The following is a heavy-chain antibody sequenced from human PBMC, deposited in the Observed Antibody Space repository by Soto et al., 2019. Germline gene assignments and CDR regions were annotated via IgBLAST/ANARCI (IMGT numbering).Heavy chain of an antibody. D-gene: IGHD2-15*01. CDR3: AKSGGCTLPADFDY. CDR2: ISYDGSNK. V-gene: IGHV3-30*18. J-gene: IGHJ4*02. CDR1: GFTFSSYG. Sequence: QVQLVESGGGVVQPGRSLRLSCAASGFTFSSYGMHWVRQAPGKGLEWVAVISYDGSNKYYADSVKGRFTISRDNSKNTLYLQMNSLRAEDTAVYYCAKSGGCTLPADFDYWGQGTLVTVSS.